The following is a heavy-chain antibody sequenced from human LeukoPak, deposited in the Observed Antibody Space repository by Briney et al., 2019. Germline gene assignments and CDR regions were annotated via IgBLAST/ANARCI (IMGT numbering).Heavy chain of an antibody. J-gene: IGHJ4*02. D-gene: IGHD6-19*01. CDR1: GFTFSSYA. V-gene: IGHV3-23*01. Sequence: GGSLRLSCAASGFTFSSYAMSWVRQAPGQGLERVSGISGSGGSTYYADSVKGRFTISRDNSKNTLYLQMNSLRAEDTAVYYCAKFVKPGIAVAALGYWGQGTLVTVSS. CDR2: ISGSGGST. CDR3: AKFVKPGIAVAALGY.